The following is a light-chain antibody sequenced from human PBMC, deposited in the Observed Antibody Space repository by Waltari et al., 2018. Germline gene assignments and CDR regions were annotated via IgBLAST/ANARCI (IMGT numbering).Light chain of an antibody. V-gene: IGLV1-47*01. CDR3: ASWDESHYV. Sequence: QSVLTQPPSASGTPGQRVAISCSGSISNPGSNYLYWYQQLPGTAPKLLIYRNNRRPSGVPDRFSASKYGTSASLAISGLRSEDEAVYYCASWDESHYVFGSGTKVTVL. J-gene: IGLJ1*01. CDR1: ISNPGSNY. CDR2: RNN.